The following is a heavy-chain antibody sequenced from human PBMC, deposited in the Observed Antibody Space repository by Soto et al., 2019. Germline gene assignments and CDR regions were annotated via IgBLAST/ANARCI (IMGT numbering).Heavy chain of an antibody. CDR1: GYSFTNYW. D-gene: IGHD3-9*01. J-gene: IGHJ4*02. Sequence: GESLNISGKGSGYSFTNYWIGWVRQMPGKGLEWMGIINPADSDTRYSPSFQGQVTVSVDKSISTAYLQRGSLKASDTAMYYCVRPDSTGYYSHWGQGTPVTVSS. CDR2: INPADSDT. V-gene: IGHV5-51*01. CDR3: VRPDSTGYYSH.